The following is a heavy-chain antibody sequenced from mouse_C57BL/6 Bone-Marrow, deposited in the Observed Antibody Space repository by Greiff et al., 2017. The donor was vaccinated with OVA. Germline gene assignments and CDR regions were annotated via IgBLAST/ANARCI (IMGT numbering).Heavy chain of an antibody. CDR2: IHPNSGST. CDR3: ASRYYSNYLYYFDY. D-gene: IGHD2-5*01. Sequence: QVQLQQPGAELVKPGASVKLSCKASGYTFTSYWMHWVKQRPGQGLEWIGMIHPNSGSTNYNEKFKSKATLTVDKSSSTAYMQLSSLTSEDSAVYYCASRYYSNYLYYFDYWGQGTTLTVSS. J-gene: IGHJ2*01. V-gene: IGHV1-64*01. CDR1: GYTFTSYW.